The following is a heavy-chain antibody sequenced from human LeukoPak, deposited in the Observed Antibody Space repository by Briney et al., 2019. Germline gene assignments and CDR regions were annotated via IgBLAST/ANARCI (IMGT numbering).Heavy chain of an antibody. Sequence: PGGSLRLSCAASGFTFSSYAMSWVRQAPGKGLEWVSAISGSGGSTYYADSVKGRFTISRDNSKNTLYLQMNSLRAEDTAVYYCAKGGYCSSTSCYGVDAFDIWGRGTMVTVSS. V-gene: IGHV3-23*01. CDR1: GFTFSSYA. J-gene: IGHJ3*02. D-gene: IGHD2-2*01. CDR3: AKGGYCSSTSCYGVDAFDI. CDR2: ISGSGGST.